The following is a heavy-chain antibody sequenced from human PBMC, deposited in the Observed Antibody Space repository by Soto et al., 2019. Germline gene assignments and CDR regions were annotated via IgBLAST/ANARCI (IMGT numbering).Heavy chain of an antibody. CDR1: GFTFSSYA. J-gene: IGHJ6*02. D-gene: IGHD2-2*01. Sequence: QVQLVESGGGVVQPGRSLRLSCAASGFTFSSYAMHWVRQAPGKGLEWVAVISYDGSNKYYADSVKGRFTISRDNSKNTLYLQMNSLRAEDTAVYYCARAFISADIVLVPEADYYCGMDVWGQGTTVTVSS. CDR3: ARAFISADIVLVPEADYYCGMDV. V-gene: IGHV3-30-3*01. CDR2: ISYDGSNK.